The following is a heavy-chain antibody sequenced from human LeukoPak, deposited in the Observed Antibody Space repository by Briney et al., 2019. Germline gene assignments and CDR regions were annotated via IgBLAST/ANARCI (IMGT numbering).Heavy chain of an antibody. Sequence: PSETLSLTCAVYGGSFSGYYWSWIRQPPGKGLEWIGEINHSGSTNYNPSLESRVTISVDTSKNQFSLKLSSVTAADTAVYYCARGRLLLRPYDYWGQGTLVTVSS. CDR1: GGSFSGYY. CDR2: INHSGST. D-gene: IGHD1-26*01. J-gene: IGHJ4*02. CDR3: ARGRLLLRPYDY. V-gene: IGHV4-34*01.